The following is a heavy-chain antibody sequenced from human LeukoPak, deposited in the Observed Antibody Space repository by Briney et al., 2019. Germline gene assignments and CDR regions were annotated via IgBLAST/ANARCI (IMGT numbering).Heavy chain of an antibody. Sequence: GGSLRLSCAASGFTFSSYAMSWVRQAPGKGLEWVANIKQDGSEKYYVDSVKGRFTISRDNAKNSLYLQMNSLRAEDTAVYYCARGGSSSWYDLDIWGQGTMVTVSS. CDR3: ARGGSSSWYDLDI. CDR2: IKQDGSEK. J-gene: IGHJ3*02. V-gene: IGHV3-7*01. D-gene: IGHD6-13*01. CDR1: GFTFSSYA.